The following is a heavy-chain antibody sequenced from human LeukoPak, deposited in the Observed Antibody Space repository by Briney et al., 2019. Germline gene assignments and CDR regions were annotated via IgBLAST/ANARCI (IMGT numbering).Heavy chain of an antibody. CDR1: GGSISSYY. J-gene: IGHJ3*02. CDR2: IYYSGST. V-gene: IGHV4-59*12. D-gene: IGHD3-22*01. Sequence: SETLSLTCTVSGGSISSYYWSWIRQPPGKGLEWIGYIYYSGSTNYNPSLKSRVTISVDTSKNQFSLKLSSVTAADTAVYYCARDGVYDSSGYSLFDIWGQGTMVTVSS. CDR3: ARDGVYDSSGYSLFDI.